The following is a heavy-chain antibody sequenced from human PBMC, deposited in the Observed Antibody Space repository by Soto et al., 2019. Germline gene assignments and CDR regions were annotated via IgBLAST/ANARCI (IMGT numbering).Heavy chain of an antibody. CDR2: ISGSGGST. J-gene: IGHJ4*02. V-gene: IGHV3-23*01. D-gene: IGHD3-22*01. CDR1: GFTFSSYA. Sequence: GGSLRLSCAASGFTFSSYAMSWVRQAPGKGLEWVSAISGSGGSTYYADSVKGRFTISRDNSKNTLYLQMNSLRAEDTAVYYCATGYDSSGYYYAYFDYWGQGTLVTVSS. CDR3: ATGYDSSGYYYAYFDY.